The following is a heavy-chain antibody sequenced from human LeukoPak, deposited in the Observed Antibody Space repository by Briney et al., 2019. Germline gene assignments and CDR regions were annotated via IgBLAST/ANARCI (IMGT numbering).Heavy chain of an antibody. CDR3: ARQQYYDFWSGYYTHFDY. CDR1: GGSISSSSYY. J-gene: IGHJ4*02. Sequence: SETLSLTCTVSGGSISSSSYYWGWIRQPPGKGLEWIGSIYYSGSTYYNPSLKSRVTISVDTSKNQFSLKLSSVTAADTAVYYCARQQYYDFWSGYYTHFDYWGQGTLVTVSS. D-gene: IGHD3-3*01. CDR2: IYYSGST. V-gene: IGHV4-39*01.